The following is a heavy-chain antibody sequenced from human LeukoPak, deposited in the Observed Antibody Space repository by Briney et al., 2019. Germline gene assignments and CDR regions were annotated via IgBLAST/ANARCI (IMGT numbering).Heavy chain of an antibody. Sequence: GSLRLSCAASGFTFSSYAMSWVRQAPGKGLEWIGRIYSSGSTDSSPSLKGRVNISVDKSKKQFSLKLSSVTAADTAVYYCARDGGYYYLDVWGKGTTVTVSS. CDR1: GFTFSSYA. V-gene: IGHV4-4*07. CDR2: IYSSGST. J-gene: IGHJ6*03. CDR3: ARDGGYYYLDV. D-gene: IGHD3-16*01.